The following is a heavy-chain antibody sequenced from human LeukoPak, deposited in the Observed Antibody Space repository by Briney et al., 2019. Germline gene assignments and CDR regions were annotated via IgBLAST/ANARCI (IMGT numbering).Heavy chain of an antibody. V-gene: IGHV6-1*01. CDR2: TYYRSKWYN. D-gene: IGHD1-1*01. J-gene: IGHJ5*02. CDR3: ARDKLERGGWFDP. CDR1: GDSVSSKSVT. Sequence: SQTLSLTCAISGDSVSSKSVTWNWIRQSPSRGLEWLGRTYYRSKWYNDYAVSVRSRITINPDTSKNQFSLQLNSVTPEDTAVYYCARDKLERGGWFDPRGQGTLVTVSS.